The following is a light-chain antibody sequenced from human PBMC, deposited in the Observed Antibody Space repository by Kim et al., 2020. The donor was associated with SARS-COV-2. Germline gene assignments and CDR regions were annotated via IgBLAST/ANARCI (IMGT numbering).Light chain of an antibody. CDR3: QTWDTGIRV. CDR2: LYSDGSH. J-gene: IGLJ2*01. Sequence: SVKLTCTLSSGHSSYAISWHQQQPEKGPRYLMKLYSDGSHSKGDGIPDRFSGSSSGAERYLTISSLQSEDEADYYCQTWDTGIRVFGGGTKLTVL. CDR1: SGHSSYA. V-gene: IGLV4-69*01.